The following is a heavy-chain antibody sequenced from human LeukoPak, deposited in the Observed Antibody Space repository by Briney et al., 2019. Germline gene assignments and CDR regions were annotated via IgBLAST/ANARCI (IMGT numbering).Heavy chain of an antibody. CDR3: ARESAYYDYVWGSYRQYYFDY. CDR1: GFTFSSYG. J-gene: IGHJ4*02. V-gene: IGHV3-30*03. D-gene: IGHD3-16*02. CDR2: IAYDGSNK. Sequence: GGSLRLSCAASGFTFSSYGMHWVRQAPGKGLEWVAVIAYDGSNKKYADSVKGRFTISRDNSKNTLYLQMNSLRAEDTAVYYCARESAYYDYVWGSYRQYYFDYWGQGTLVTVSS.